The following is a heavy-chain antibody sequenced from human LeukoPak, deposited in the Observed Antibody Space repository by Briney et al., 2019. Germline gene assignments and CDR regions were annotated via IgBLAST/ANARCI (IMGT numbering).Heavy chain of an antibody. CDR1: GFTFSSYA. CDR2: ISGNGGST. J-gene: IGHJ6*03. Sequence: GGSLRLSCAASGFTFSSYAMSWVRQAPGKGLERVSAISGNGGSTYYADSVKGRFTISRDNSKNTLYLQMNSLRAEDTAVYYCAKGADGYYYYYMDVWGKGTTVTVSS. CDR3: AKGADGYYYYYMDV. V-gene: IGHV3-23*01.